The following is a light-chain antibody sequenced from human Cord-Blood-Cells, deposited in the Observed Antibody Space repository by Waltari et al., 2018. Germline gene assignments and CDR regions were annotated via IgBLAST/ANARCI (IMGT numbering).Light chain of an antibody. Sequence: AIRMTQSPSSFSASTGDRVTITCRASQGISSYLAWYQQKPGKAPKPLIYAASTLQSGVPSMFSGSGSGTDFTLTISCLQSEDFATYCCQQYYSYPYSFGQGTKLEI. V-gene: IGKV1-8*01. J-gene: IGKJ2*03. CDR2: AAS. CDR1: QGISSY. CDR3: QQYYSYPYS.